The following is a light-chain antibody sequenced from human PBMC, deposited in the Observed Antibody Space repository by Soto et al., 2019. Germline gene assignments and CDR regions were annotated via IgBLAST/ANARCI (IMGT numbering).Light chain of an antibody. Sequence: SYELTQPPSVSVSPGQTASITCSGDKLGDKYASWYQQKPGQAPVLVIYQDIKRPSGIPERFSGSNSGNTATLTISGTQAMDVADYYCQAWDRGSAHVFGTGTQLTVL. CDR1: KLGDKY. CDR3: QAWDRGSAHV. V-gene: IGLV3-1*01. CDR2: QDI. J-gene: IGLJ1*01.